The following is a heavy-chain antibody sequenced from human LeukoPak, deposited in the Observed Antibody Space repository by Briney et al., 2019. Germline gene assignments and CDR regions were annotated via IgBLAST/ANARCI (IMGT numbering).Heavy chain of an antibody. CDR1: GFPFSINA. V-gene: IGHV3-23*01. D-gene: IGHD2-8*01. CDR2: ITGDGAAT. Sequence: PGGSLRLSCAASGFPFSINAMTWVRQAPGKGLECVSAITGDGAATYYADSVRGRFTISRDNYKNTLYLQMNSLRAEDTAIYYCAKAYGTNGYFQLPIDFWGQGILVTVSS. J-gene: IGHJ4*02. CDR3: AKAYGTNGYFQLPIDF.